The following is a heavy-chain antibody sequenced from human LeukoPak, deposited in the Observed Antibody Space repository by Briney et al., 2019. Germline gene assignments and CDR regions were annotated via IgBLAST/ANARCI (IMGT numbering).Heavy chain of an antibody. J-gene: IGHJ6*04. Sequence: GGSLRLSCATSGFSFSSYAMSWVRQAPGKGLEWVSAMSSSDDGRYYAASVRGRFTISRDTSRSTLYLQMNSLRAEDTAVYYCAELGITMIGGVWGKGTTVTISS. D-gene: IGHD3-10*02. CDR2: MSSSDDGR. V-gene: IGHV3-23*01. CDR1: GFSFSSYA. CDR3: AELGITMIGGV.